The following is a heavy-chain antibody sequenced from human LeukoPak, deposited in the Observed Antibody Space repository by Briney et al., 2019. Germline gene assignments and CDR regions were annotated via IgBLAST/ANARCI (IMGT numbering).Heavy chain of an antibody. V-gene: IGHV3-49*04. Sequence: SGGSLRLSCTASGFTFGDYAMSWVRQAPGKGLEWVGFIRSKAYGGTTEYAASVKGRFTISRDDSKSIAYLQMNSLRAEDTAVYYCARDAVKISSGTGNYFDYWGQGTLVTVSS. CDR2: IRSKAYGGTT. D-gene: IGHD6-13*01. J-gene: IGHJ4*02. CDR1: GFTFGDYA. CDR3: ARDAVKISSGTGNYFDY.